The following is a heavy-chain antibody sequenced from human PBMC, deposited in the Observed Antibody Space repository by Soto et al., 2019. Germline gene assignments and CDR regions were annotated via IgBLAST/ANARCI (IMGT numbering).Heavy chain of an antibody. CDR2: IYYSGST. V-gene: IGHV4-39*01. J-gene: IGHJ6*03. Sequence: PSETLSLTCTVSGGSISSSSYYWGWIRQPPGKGLEWIGSIYYSGSTYYNPSLKSRVTISVDTSKNQFSLKLSSVTAADTAVYYCARLVVPAAIDYYYYMDVWGKGTTVTVS. CDR3: ARLVVPAAIDYYYYMDV. CDR1: GGSISSSSYY. D-gene: IGHD2-2*01.